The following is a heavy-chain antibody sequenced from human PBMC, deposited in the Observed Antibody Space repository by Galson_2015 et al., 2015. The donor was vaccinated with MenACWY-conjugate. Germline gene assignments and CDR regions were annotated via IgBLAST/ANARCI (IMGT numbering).Heavy chain of an antibody. CDR2: IQYDGSEQ. J-gene: IGHJ4*02. Sequence: APGQGLEWVANIQYDGSEQYYGASVRGRLTISRDNANNSLFLQMNSLRPEDTAVYYCVRPIMTFAAVRSLDNWGQGTVVTVSS. CDR3: VRPIMTFAAVRSLDN. D-gene: IGHD3-10*01. V-gene: IGHV3-7*01.